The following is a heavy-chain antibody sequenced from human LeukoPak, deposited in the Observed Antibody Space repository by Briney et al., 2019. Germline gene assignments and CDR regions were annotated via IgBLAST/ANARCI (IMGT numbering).Heavy chain of an antibody. CDR1: GFTFSSYS. CDR2: LSTDSIYI. D-gene: IGHD2-2*01. Sequence: PGGSLRLSCAASGFTFSSYSMSWVRQAPGKGLEWVSSLSTDSIYIFYADSVKGRFTISRDNAKNSLFLQMNGLRAEDTAVYYCARGSCTSTSYPLFDYWGQGTLVTVSS. J-gene: IGHJ4*02. CDR3: ARGSCTSTSYPLFDY. V-gene: IGHV3-21*01.